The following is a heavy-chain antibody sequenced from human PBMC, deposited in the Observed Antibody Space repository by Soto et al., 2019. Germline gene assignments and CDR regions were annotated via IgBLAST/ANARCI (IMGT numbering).Heavy chain of an antibody. CDR3: ANCKVYTPFDY. D-gene: IGHD4-4*01. J-gene: IGHJ4*02. Sequence: EVQLLESGGGLVQPGGSVRLSCAASGFSFSTYVMSWVRQAPGRGLEWVSTISGSGGTTYYADSVKGRFTISRDNSKNTVYLQMNSLGAEDTAVYYCANCKVYTPFDYWGQGTLVTVSS. CDR2: ISGSGGTT. V-gene: IGHV3-23*01. CDR1: GFSFSTYV.